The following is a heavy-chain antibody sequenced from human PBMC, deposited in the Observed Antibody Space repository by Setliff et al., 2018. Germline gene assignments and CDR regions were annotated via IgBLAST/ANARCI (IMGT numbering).Heavy chain of an antibody. CDR2: IKQDGSEK. Sequence: PGGSLRLSCAASGLIFTSHSMNWVRQAPGKGLEWVASIKQDGSEKFYVDSVKGRFTISRDNAKNSLYLQMNSLRPEDSAVYYCAKEDYSDSSGYYYETPWFDPWGQGTLVTVSS. CDR1: GLIFTSHS. J-gene: IGHJ5*02. V-gene: IGHV3-7*03. D-gene: IGHD3-22*01. CDR3: AKEDYSDSSGYYYETPWFDP.